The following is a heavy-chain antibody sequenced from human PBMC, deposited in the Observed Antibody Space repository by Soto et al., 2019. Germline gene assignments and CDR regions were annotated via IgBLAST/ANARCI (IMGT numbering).Heavy chain of an antibody. V-gene: IGHV3-30-3*01. Sequence: QVQLVESGGGVVQPGRSLRLSCAASGFTFSSYAMHWVRQAPGKGLEWVAVISYDGSNKYYADSVKGRFTISRDNSKNPLYLQMNSLRAEDTAVYYCARDGRGFGGVYYGMDVWGQGTTVTVSS. CDR1: GFTFSSYA. CDR2: ISYDGSNK. J-gene: IGHJ6*02. CDR3: ARDGRGFGGVYYGMDV. D-gene: IGHD3-16*01.